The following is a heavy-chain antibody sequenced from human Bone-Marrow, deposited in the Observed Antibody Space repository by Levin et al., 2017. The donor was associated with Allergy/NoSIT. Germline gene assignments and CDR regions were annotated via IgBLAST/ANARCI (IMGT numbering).Heavy chain of an antibody. CDR1: GGSISSYY. CDR2: IYYSGST. J-gene: IGHJ4*02. CDR3: AREGVVRGVIRGFDY. D-gene: IGHD3-10*01. Sequence: GSLRLSCTVSGGSISSYYWSWIRQPPGKGLEWIGYIYYSGSTNYNPSLKSRVTISVDTSKNQFSLKLSSVTAADTAVYYCAREGVVRGVIRGFDYWGQGTLVTVSS. V-gene: IGHV4-59*01.